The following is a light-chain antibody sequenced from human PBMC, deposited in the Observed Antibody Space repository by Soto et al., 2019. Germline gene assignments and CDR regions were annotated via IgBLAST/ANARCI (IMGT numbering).Light chain of an antibody. CDR1: QSVSSY. CDR3: QQRSSWPRYT. CDR2: DAS. V-gene: IGKV3-11*01. J-gene: IGKJ2*01. Sequence: EIVLTQSPATLSLSPGERATLSCRASQSVSSYLAWYQQKPGQAPRLLIYDASNRATGIPARFSGSGSGTDFTLTIGSLEPEVFAVYYCQQRSSWPRYTFGQGTKLEIK.